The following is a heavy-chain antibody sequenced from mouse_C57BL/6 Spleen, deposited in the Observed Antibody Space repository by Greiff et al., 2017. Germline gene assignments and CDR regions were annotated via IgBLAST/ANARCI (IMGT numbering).Heavy chain of an antibody. CDR3: ARGGIYYYGSSHWDFDV. V-gene: IGHV1-82*01. D-gene: IGHD1-1*01. CDR2: FYPGDGDT. Sequence: VQLQESGPELVKPGASVKISCKASGYAFSSSWMNWVKQRPGKGLEWIGRFYPGDGDTTYNGKFKGKATLTADKSSSTAYMQLSSLTSEDSAVYFCARGGIYYYGSSHWDFDVWGTGTTVTVSS. CDR1: GYAFSSSW. J-gene: IGHJ1*03.